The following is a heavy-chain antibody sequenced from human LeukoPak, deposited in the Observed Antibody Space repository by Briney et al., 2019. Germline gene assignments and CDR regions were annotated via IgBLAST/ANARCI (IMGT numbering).Heavy chain of an antibody. D-gene: IGHD5-24*01. Sequence: GGSLRLSCAASGFTFSSYSMNWVRQAPGKGLEWVSSISSSSSYIYYADSVKGRFTISRDNAKNSLYLQMNSLRAEDTAVYYCAKTLKRWLQFPPSDYWGQGTLVTVSS. CDR1: GFTFSSYS. CDR2: ISSSSSYI. CDR3: AKTLKRWLQFPPSDY. J-gene: IGHJ4*02. V-gene: IGHV3-21*04.